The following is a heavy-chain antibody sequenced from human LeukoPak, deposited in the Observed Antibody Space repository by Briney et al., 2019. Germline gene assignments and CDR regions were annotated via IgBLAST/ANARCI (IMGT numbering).Heavy chain of an antibody. D-gene: IGHD6-19*01. CDR1: GFTFSNYA. V-gene: IGHV3-23*01. CDR2: IRTSGDST. J-gene: IGHJ5*02. CDR3: AKCVTGWPNWFDP. Sequence: PGGSLRLSCAASGFTFSNYAMSWVRQAPGKGLEWVSTIRTSGDSTYYADSVKGRFTISRDNSKNTLYLQMISLRAEDTALYYCAKCVTGWPNWFDPWGQGTLVTVSS.